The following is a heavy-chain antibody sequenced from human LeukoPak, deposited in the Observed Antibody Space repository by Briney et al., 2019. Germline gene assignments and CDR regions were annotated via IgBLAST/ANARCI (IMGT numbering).Heavy chain of an antibody. CDR3: ARGGSSTSY. V-gene: IGHV3-48*04. CDR1: GFTFSSYS. Sequence: GGSLRLSCEASGFTFSSYSMNWARQAPGKGLEWVSYISSRSGTIYYADSVKGRFTISRDNAKNSLYLQMNSLRAEDTAVYYCARGGSSTSYWGQGTLVTVSS. D-gene: IGHD2-2*01. CDR2: ISSRSGTI. J-gene: IGHJ4*02.